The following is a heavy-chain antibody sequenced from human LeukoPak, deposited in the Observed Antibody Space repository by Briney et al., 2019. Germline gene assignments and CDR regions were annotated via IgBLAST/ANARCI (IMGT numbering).Heavy chain of an antibody. CDR2: ISGSGGST. V-gene: IGHV3-23*01. Sequence: GGSLRLSCAASGFTFSSYAMSWVRQAPGKGLEWVSAISGSGGSTYYADSVKGRFTISRDNSKNTLYLQMNSLRAEDTAVYYCATRPYCTGGVCYSGNDFDYWGQGTLVTVSS. D-gene: IGHD2-8*02. CDR3: ATRPYCTGGVCYSGNDFDY. J-gene: IGHJ4*02. CDR1: GFTFSSYA.